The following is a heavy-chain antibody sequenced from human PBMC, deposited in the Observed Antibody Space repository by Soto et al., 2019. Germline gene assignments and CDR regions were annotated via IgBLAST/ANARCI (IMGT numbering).Heavy chain of an antibody. Sequence: QLQLQESGPGLVKPSETLSLTCTVSGGSISSSSYYWGWIRQPPGKGLEWIGSIYYSGSTYYNPSLMSRVTISVDTSKNQFSLKLSSVTAADTAVYYCARQGGYCSSTSCYVGYYYYYMDVWGKGTTVTVSS. CDR3: ARQGGYCSSTSCYVGYYYYYMDV. J-gene: IGHJ6*03. CDR1: GGSISSSSYY. V-gene: IGHV4-39*01. CDR2: IYYSGST. D-gene: IGHD2-2*01.